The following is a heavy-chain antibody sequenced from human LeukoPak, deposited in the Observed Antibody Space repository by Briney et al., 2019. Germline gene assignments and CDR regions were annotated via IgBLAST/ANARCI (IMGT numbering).Heavy chain of an antibody. D-gene: IGHD3-9*01. CDR3: ARTHYDILTGYYVFDY. CDR1: GFTFSSYN. CDR2: ISSSSNDYI. J-gene: IGHJ4*02. Sequence: AGTLTLTCAASGFTFSSYNMNWFRQAPGKGLQWLSSISSSSNDYIYYADSLKGRFTISRDNAKKSLFLQMNSLRAEDTAVYYCARTHYDILTGYYVFDYWGQGTLVTVSS. V-gene: IGHV3-21*01.